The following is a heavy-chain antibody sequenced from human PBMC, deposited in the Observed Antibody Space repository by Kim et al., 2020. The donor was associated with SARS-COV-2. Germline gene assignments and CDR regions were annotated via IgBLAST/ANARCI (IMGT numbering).Heavy chain of an antibody. D-gene: IGHD3-9*01. CDR2: ISSNGGST. V-gene: IGHV3-64*01. CDR3: ARDLSSHNYDILTGSDTIFDY. J-gene: IGHJ4*02. Sequence: GGSLRLSCAASGFTFSSYAMHWVRQAPGKGLEYVSAISSNGGSTYYANSVKGRFTISRDNSKNTLYLQMGSLRAEDMAVYYCARDLSSHNYDILTGSDTIFDYWGQGTLVTVSS. CDR1: GFTFSSYA.